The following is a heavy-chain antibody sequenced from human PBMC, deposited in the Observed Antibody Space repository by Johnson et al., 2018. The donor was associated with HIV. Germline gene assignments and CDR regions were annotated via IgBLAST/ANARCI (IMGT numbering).Heavy chain of an antibody. CDR1: GFTFSSYG. V-gene: IGHV3-30*03. CDR2: ISYDGSNK. J-gene: IGHJ3*02. D-gene: IGHD6-13*01. Sequence: QVQLVESGGGVVQPGRSLRLSCAASGFTFSSYGMHWVRQAPGKGLEWVAVISYDGSNKYYADSVKGRFTISRDNSKKTPYLQMNSLRAEDTAVYYCARWGVGSSWNHDAFDIWGQGTMVTVSS. CDR3: ARWGVGSSWNHDAFDI.